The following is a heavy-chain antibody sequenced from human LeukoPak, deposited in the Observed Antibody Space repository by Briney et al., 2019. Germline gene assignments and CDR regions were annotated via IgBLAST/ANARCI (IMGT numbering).Heavy chain of an antibody. CDR1: GGSFSGYY. CDR3: ARGRNYYDSSGYYSKDFDY. V-gene: IGHV4-34*01. Sequence: PSETLSLTCAVYGGSFSGYYWSWIRQPPGKGLEWIGEINHSGSTNYNPSLKSRVTISVDTSKNQFSLKLSSVTAADTAVYYCARGRNYYDSSGYYSKDFDYWGQGTLVTVSS. J-gene: IGHJ4*02. CDR2: INHSGST. D-gene: IGHD3-22*01.